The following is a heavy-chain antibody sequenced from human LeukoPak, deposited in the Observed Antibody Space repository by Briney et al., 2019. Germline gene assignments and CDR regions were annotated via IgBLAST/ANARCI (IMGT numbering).Heavy chain of an antibody. CDR2: IYYSGST. V-gene: IGHV4-39*01. Sequence: SETLSLTCTVSGGSISSYYWGWIRQPPGKGLEWIGSIYYSGSTYYNPSLKSRVSISVDTSKNQFSLKLSSVTAADTAVYYCARQGSGSGWYHFDYWGQGTLVSVSS. CDR3: ARQGSGSGWYHFDY. J-gene: IGHJ4*02. D-gene: IGHD6-19*01. CDR1: GGSISSYY.